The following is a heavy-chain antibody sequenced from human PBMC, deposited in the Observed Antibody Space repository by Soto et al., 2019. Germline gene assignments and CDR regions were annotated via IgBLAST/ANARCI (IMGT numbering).Heavy chain of an antibody. CDR3: ARAHQDSSADSYGMDV. D-gene: IGHD3-22*01. V-gene: IGHV3-21*01. J-gene: IGHJ6*02. CDR2: ISSSSSYI. CDR1: GFTFSSYS. Sequence: SRRLSCPASGFTFSSYSMNWVRQAPGKGLECVSSISSSSSYIYYADSVKGRFTISRDNAKNSLYLQMNSLRAEDTAVYYCARAHQDSSADSYGMDVWGQGTTVTVSS.